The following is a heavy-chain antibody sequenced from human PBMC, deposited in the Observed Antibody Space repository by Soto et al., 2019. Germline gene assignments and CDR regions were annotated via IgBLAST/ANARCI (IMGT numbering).Heavy chain of an antibody. Sequence: SETLSLTCTVSGGSISSGGYYWSWIRQHPGKGLEWIGYIYYSGSTYYNPSLKSRVTISVDTSKNQFSLKLSSVTAADTAVYYCVRDRRSYYDILTGYFDYWGQGTLVTVSS. CDR1: GGSISSGGYY. CDR2: IYYSGST. CDR3: VRDRRSYYDILTGYFDY. V-gene: IGHV4-31*03. D-gene: IGHD3-9*01. J-gene: IGHJ4*02.